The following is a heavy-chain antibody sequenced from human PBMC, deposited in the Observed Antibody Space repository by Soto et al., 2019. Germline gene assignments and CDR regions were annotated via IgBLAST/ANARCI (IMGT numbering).Heavy chain of an antibody. D-gene: IGHD3-9*01. CDR2: IDPKSGDT. Sequence: ASVKFSYKASEYSFTGHYLHWVRQAPGEGLDWIGWIDPKSGDTNYARKFKDRVTMTSDTSISGAYLDLNSLRSDDTAVYDCARDYGKTGYAYVDPWGQGALVTVSS. CDR1: EYSFTGHY. CDR3: ARDYGKTGYAYVDP. V-gene: IGHV1-2*02. J-gene: IGHJ5*02.